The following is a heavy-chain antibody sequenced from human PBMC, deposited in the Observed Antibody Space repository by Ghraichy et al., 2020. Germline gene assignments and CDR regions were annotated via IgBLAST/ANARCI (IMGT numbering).Heavy chain of an antibody. J-gene: IGHJ4*02. V-gene: IGHV3-23*01. Sequence: LSLTCAASGFTFSSYAMNWVRQTPGKGLEWVSAITASGGNTYYADSVKGRFTISRDNSRNTLFLQLDSLRAEDTAIYYCAKETPEKQLWSGLVCWGRGSLVTVSS. CDR3: AKETPEKQLWSGLVC. CDR2: ITASGGNT. CDR1: GFTFSSYA. D-gene: IGHD5-18*01.